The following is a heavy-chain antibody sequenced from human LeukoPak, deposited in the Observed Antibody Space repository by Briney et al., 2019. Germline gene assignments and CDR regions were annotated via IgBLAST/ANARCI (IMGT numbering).Heavy chain of an antibody. CDR2: IYPGDSDT. V-gene: IGHV5-51*01. D-gene: IGHD1-26*01. Sequence: GESLKISCKGSGYSFTSYWIGWVRQMPGKGLEWMGIIYPGDSDTRYSPSFQGRVTISADKSISTAYLQWGSLKASDTAMYYCARHWDSGESYYYYYMDVWGKGTTVTVSS. J-gene: IGHJ6*03. CDR1: GYSFTSYW. CDR3: ARHWDSGESYYYYYMDV.